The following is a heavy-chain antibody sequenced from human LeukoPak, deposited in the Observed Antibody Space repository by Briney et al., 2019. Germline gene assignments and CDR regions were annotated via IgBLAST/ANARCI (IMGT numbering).Heavy chain of an antibody. CDR1: GGSISSYY. J-gene: IGHJ4*02. D-gene: IGHD2-2*01. Sequence: SETLSLTCTVSGGSISSYYWSWIRQPPGKGLEWIGYIYYSGSTNYNPSLKSRVTISVDTSKNQFSLKLSSVTAADTAVYYCARSQLPRRYYFDYWGQGTLDTVSS. CDR3: ARSQLPRRYYFDY. V-gene: IGHV4-59*01. CDR2: IYYSGST.